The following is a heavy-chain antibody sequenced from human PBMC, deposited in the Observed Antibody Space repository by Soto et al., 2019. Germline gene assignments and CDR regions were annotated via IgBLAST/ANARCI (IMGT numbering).Heavy chain of an antibody. Sequence: SETLSLTCTVSGGSISSYYWSWIRQPPGKGLEWIGYIHYSGSTNYNPSLKSRVTISVDTSKSQFSLKLSSVTAADTAVYYCARLRSSWYYFDYWGQGTLVTVSS. D-gene: IGHD6-13*01. CDR3: ARLRSSWYYFDY. CDR2: IHYSGST. CDR1: GGSISSYY. J-gene: IGHJ4*02. V-gene: IGHV4-59*08.